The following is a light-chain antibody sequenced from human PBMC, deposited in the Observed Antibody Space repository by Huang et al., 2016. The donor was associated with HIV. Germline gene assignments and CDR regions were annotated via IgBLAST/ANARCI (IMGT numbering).Light chain of an antibody. V-gene: IGKV1-33*01. Sequence: DIQMTQSPSSLSASVGDRVTITCQASQDIRNYLNWYQQKPGNAPKLLIFDASNLETAVPSRFSGSGSGTDFTLTINSRQPEDVATYYCHHYDNLPVFGPGTTVNIK. J-gene: IGKJ3*01. CDR2: DAS. CDR3: HHYDNLPV. CDR1: QDIRNY.